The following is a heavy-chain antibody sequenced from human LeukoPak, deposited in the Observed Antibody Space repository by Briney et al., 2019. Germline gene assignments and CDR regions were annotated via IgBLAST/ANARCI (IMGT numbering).Heavy chain of an antibody. CDR1: GGSISSGTYY. Sequence: PSETLSLTCTVSGGSISSGTYYWSWIRQPAGKGLEWIGRIYTSGSTNYNPSLKSRVTISVDTSKNQFSLKLSSVTGADAAVYYCARHKKGGFDYWGQGTLVTVSS. J-gene: IGHJ4*02. CDR2: IYTSGST. D-gene: IGHD3-16*01. V-gene: IGHV4-61*02. CDR3: ARHKKGGFDY.